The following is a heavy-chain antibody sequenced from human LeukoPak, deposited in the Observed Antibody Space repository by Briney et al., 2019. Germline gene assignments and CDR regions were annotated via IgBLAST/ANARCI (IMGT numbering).Heavy chain of an antibody. D-gene: IGHD6-6*01. CDR1: GYTFTGYY. CDR3: ARSTQGSSSYFDY. CDR2: INPNSGGT. Sequence: ASVKVSCKASGYTFTGYYMHWVRQAPGQGLEWMGWINPNSGGTNYAQKFQGRVTMTRDTSISTAYMELSRLRSDDTAVYYCARSTQGSSSYFDYWGQGTLVTVSS. V-gene: IGHV1-2*02. J-gene: IGHJ4*02.